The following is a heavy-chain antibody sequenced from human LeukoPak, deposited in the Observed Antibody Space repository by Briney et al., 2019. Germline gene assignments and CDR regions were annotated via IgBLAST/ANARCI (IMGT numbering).Heavy chain of an antibody. Sequence: PGGSLRLSCAASGFTVSSKYMSWVRQAPGKELEWVSVIYSGGTTYYADSVKGRFTISRDNSKNTLHLQMNSLRAEDTAVYYCARDQYSYAHAAHWGQGTLVTVSS. D-gene: IGHD5-18*01. V-gene: IGHV3-66*01. CDR1: GFTVSSKY. J-gene: IGHJ4*02. CDR2: IYSGGTT. CDR3: ARDQYSYAHAAH.